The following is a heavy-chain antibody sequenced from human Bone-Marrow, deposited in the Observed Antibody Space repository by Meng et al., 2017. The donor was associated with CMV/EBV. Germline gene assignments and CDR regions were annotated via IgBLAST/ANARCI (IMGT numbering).Heavy chain of an antibody. D-gene: IGHD3-3*01. Sequence: GESLRLSCAASGFTFSSYGMHWVRQAPGKGLEWVAFIRYDGSNKYYADSVKGRFTISRDNSKNTLYLQMNSLRAEDTAVYYCAKVPPTFTIFGVVTPFDYWGQGTLVTVSS. CDR2: IRYDGSNK. CDR1: GFTFSSYG. V-gene: IGHV3-30*02. J-gene: IGHJ4*02. CDR3: AKVPPTFTIFGVVTPFDY.